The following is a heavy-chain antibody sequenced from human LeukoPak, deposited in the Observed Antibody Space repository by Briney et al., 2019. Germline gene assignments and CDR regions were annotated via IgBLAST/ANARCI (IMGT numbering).Heavy chain of an antibody. V-gene: IGHV3-33*01. J-gene: IGHJ6*02. CDR1: GFTFSSYG. CDR2: IWYDGSNK. Sequence: GGSLRLSCAASGFTFSSYGMHWVRQAPGKGLEWVAVIWYDGSNKYYADSVKGRFTISRDNSKNTLYLQMNSLRAEDTAVYYCARTSAYYYYYGTDVWGQGTTVTVSS. CDR3: ARTSAYYYYYGTDV.